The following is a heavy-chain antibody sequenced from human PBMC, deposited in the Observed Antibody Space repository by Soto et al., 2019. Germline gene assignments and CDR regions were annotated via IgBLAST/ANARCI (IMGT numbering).Heavy chain of an antibody. CDR3: ARYSKARFLEWLPSSSYYYYGMDV. V-gene: IGHV1-18*01. D-gene: IGHD3-3*01. CDR1: GYTFTSYG. CDR2: ISAYNGNT. Sequence: ASVKVSCKASGYTFTSYGISWVRQAPGQGLEWMGWISAYNGNTNYAQKLQGRVTMTTDTSTSTAYMELRSLRSDDTAVYYCARYSKARFLEWLPSSSYYYYGMDVWGRGTTVTVSS. J-gene: IGHJ6*02.